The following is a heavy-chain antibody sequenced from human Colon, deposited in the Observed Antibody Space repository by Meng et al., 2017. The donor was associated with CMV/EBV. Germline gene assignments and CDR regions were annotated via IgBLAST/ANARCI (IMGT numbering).Heavy chain of an antibody. CDR3: ANAWRGSSPPYFFDH. CDR2: INRDGSIT. D-gene: IGHD3-10*01. Sequence: GGSLRLSCAASGFTFSQFWMHWVRQGPGKGLVWVSRINRDGSITNYADSVKGRFTVSRDNAKKSLYLQMDSLRPEDTALYYCANAWRGSSPPYFFDHWGQGTQVTVSS. J-gene: IGHJ4*02. V-gene: IGHV3-74*01. CDR1: GFTFSQFW.